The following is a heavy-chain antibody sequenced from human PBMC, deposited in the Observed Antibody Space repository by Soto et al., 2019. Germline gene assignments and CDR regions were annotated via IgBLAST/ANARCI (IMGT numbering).Heavy chain of an antibody. D-gene: IGHD6-13*01. CDR3: ARDRPSIAAAGTHNWFDP. V-gene: IGHV1-69*01. CDR2: IIPIFGTA. Sequence: QVQLVQSGAEVKKPGSSVKVSCKASGGTFSSYAISWVRQAPGQGLEWIGGIIPIFGTANYAQKFQSRVTITADESTSTAYMELSSLRSEDTAVYYCARDRPSIAAAGTHNWFDPWGQGTLVTVSS. J-gene: IGHJ5*02. CDR1: GGTFSSYA.